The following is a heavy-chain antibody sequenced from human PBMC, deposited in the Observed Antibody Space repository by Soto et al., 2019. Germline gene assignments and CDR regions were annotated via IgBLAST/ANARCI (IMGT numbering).Heavy chain of an antibody. V-gene: IGHV3-48*02. D-gene: IGHD3-16*01. CDR1: GFSLAECP. Sequence: GGSRFLARRSCGFSLAECPRHLIIPPPRNGLEWISYGSPRGDTFYYADSVEGRFTISRDNARNSLSLHMSSLRDEDSALYYCAKGPHTNVGWPYVFESWGHGVPVPVSS. CDR2: GSPRGDTF. CDR3: AKGPHTNVGWPYVFES. J-gene: IGHJ4*01.